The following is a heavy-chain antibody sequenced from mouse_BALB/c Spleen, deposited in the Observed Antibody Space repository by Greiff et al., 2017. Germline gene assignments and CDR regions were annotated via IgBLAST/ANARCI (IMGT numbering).Heavy chain of an antibody. V-gene: IGHV14-3*02. CDR1: GFNIKDSY. J-gene: IGHJ2*01. CDR2: IDPANGNT. Sequence: VQLKQSGAELVKPGASVKLSCTASGFNIKDSYMHWVKQRPEQGLEWIGRIDPANGNTKYDPKFQGKATITADTTTNTAYLQLSSLTSEDTAVYCCAREADYWGQGTTLTVSS. CDR3: AREADY.